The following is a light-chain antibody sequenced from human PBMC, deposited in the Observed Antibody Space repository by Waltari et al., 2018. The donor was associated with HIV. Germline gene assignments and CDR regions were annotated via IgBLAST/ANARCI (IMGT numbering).Light chain of an antibody. J-gene: IGKJ3*01. V-gene: IGKV1-6*02. Sequence: AIQMTQSPSSLSASVGDRVTITCRASQVIGNDLGWYQQKPGQAPKALIYAASSLQTGIPSRFSGSRSGTDFTLTISSLQTEDSATYYCLQDGSFPLTFGPGTKVDV. CDR3: LQDGSFPLT. CDR2: AAS. CDR1: QVIGND.